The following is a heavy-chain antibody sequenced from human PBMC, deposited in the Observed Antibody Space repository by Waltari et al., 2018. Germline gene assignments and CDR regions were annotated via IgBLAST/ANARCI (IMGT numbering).Heavy chain of an antibody. CDR3: ARGDPFDTRPDLGWYIDL. J-gene: IGHJ2*01. CDR2: INSRADYI. V-gene: IGHV3-21*01. CDR1: EFTFSAYT. D-gene: IGHD5-18*01. Sequence: EAQLVESGGGLVKPGGSLRLSCAASEFTFSAYTMNWVRQTPGKGLEWGSSINSRADYIHYADSVQGRFIISRDNAKNSLFLQMSSLRAEDTAVYYCARGDPFDTRPDLGWYIDLWGRGTLVTVSS.